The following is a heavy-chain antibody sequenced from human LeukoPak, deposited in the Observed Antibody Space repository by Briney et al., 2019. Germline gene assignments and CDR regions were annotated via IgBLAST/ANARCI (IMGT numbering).Heavy chain of an antibody. V-gene: IGHV1-18*01. CDR2: ISAYNGNT. CDR3: ARAPTIVGATRSYNWFDP. J-gene: IGHJ5*02. D-gene: IGHD1-26*01. Sequence: ASVKVSCKASGYTFTSYGISWVQQAPGQGLEWMGWISAYNGNTNYAQKLQGRVTMTTDTSTSTAYMELRSLRSDDTAVYYCARAPTIVGATRSYNWFDPWGQGTLVTVSP. CDR1: GYTFTSYG.